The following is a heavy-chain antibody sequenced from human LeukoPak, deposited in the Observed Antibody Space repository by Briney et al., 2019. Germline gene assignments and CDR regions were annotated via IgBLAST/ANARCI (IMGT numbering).Heavy chain of an antibody. J-gene: IGHJ4*02. V-gene: IGHV4-30-2*01. CDR3: ARGSGSYEGSYFDY. Sequence: PSETLSLTCAVSGGSISSGGYSWSWIRQPPGKGLEWIGYIYHSGSTYYNPSLKSRVTISVDRSKNQFSLKLSSVTAADTAVYYCARGSGSYEGSYFDYWGQGTLVTVSS. D-gene: IGHD1-26*01. CDR2: IYHSGST. CDR1: GGSISSGGYS.